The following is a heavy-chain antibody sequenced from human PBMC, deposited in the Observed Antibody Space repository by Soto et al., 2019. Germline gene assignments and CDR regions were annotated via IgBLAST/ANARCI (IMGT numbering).Heavy chain of an antibody. CDR3: ARDPGRSYGPD. V-gene: IGHV3-30*14. CDR2: ISYDGSNK. Sequence: GGSLRLSCAASGLTFSRHTMHWVRQAPGKGLEWVASISYDGSNKYYADSVKGRFTISRDNSKNTLYLQMNSLRAEDTAVYYCARDPGRSYGPDWGQGTLVTVSS. D-gene: IGHD1-26*01. CDR1: GLTFSRHT. J-gene: IGHJ4*02.